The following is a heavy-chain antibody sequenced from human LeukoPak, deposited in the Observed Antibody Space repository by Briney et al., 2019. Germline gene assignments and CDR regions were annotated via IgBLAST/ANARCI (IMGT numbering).Heavy chain of an antibody. CDR2: IYYSGST. D-gene: IGHD5-24*01. Sequence: SETLSLTCTVSGDSISSGSFCWSWIRQPPGKGLEWIGYIYYSGSTNYNPSLKSRVTISVDTSKNQFSLKLSSVTAADTAVYYCARDNSVRDEAWWFNPWGQGTLVTVSS. CDR1: GDSISSGSFC. J-gene: IGHJ5*02. CDR3: ARDNSVRDEAWWFNP. V-gene: IGHV4-61*01.